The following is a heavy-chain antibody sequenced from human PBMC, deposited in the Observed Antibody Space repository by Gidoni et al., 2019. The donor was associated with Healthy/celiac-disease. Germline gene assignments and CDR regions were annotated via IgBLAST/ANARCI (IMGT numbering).Heavy chain of an antibody. CDR3: ARESSGWYGVGRREFAY. Sequence: EVQLVESGGGLVQPGGPLRRACAASGFTFSSYSMNWVRQAPGKGLEWVPYISSSSSPIYYAASVKGRFTISRDNAKNSLYLQMNSLRDEDTAVYSCARESSGWYGVGRREFAYGGQGPLVTVSS. D-gene: IGHD6-19*01. CDR2: ISSSSSPI. CDR1: GFTFSSYS. V-gene: IGHV3-48*02. J-gene: IGHJ4*02.